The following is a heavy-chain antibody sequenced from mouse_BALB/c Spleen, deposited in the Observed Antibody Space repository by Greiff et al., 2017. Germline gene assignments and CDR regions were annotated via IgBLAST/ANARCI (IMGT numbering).Heavy chain of an antibody. CDR2: ISDGGSYT. V-gene: IGHV5-4*02. CDR3: ARAPYYRYAWFAY. Sequence: EVKVEESGGGLVKPGGSLKLSCAASGFTFSDYYMYWVRQTPEKRLEWVATISDGGSYTYYPDSVKGRFTISRDNAKNNLYLQMSSLKSEDTAMYYCARAPYYRYAWFAYWGQGTLVTVSA. D-gene: IGHD2-14*01. CDR1: GFTFSDYY. J-gene: IGHJ3*01.